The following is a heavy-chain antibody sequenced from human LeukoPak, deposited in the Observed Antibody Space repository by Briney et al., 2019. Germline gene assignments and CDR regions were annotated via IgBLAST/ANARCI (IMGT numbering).Heavy chain of an antibody. CDR1: GFTFNRDW. CDR3: ARTRMGADAFDI. Sequence: PGGSLRLSCAASGFTFNRDWTAWVRQAPGKGLEWVANIKEDGSEKNYVDSVKGRFTISKDNAENSLYLQMNSLRAEDTAVYYCARTRMGADAFDIWGQGTMVTVSS. V-gene: IGHV3-7*01. J-gene: IGHJ3*02. D-gene: IGHD1-26*01. CDR2: IKEDGSEK.